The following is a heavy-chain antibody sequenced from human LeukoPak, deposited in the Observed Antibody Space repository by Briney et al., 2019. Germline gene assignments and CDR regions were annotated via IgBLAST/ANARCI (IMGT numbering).Heavy chain of an antibody. V-gene: IGHV2-70*04. CDR1: GFSLSTSGMR. CDR2: IDRDDDK. D-gene: IGHD3-22*01. CDR3: ARMGDGYYSYYFDY. J-gene: IGHJ4*02. Sequence: SGPTLVNPTQTLTLTCTFSGFSLSTSGMRVSWIRQPPVKPLEWFARIDRDDDKFYSTSLKTRRTISKDTSKNQVVLTMTNMDPVDTATYYCARMGDGYYSYYFDYWGQGTLVTVSS.